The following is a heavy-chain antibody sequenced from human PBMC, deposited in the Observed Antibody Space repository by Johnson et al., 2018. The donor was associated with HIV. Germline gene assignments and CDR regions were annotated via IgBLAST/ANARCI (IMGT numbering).Heavy chain of an antibody. CDR2: ISYDGSNK. V-gene: IGHV3-30-3*01. J-gene: IGHJ3*02. CDR1: GFTFSSYA. Sequence: QVQLVESGGGVVQPGRSLRLSCAASGFTFSSYAMHWVRQAPGKGLEWVAVISYDGSNKYYAESVKGRFTISRDNSKNTLYLQMNSLRAEDTAVYYCARGWEYCSSTSCPTPDAFDIWGQGTMVTVSS. CDR3: ARGWEYCSSTSCPTPDAFDI. D-gene: IGHD2-2*01.